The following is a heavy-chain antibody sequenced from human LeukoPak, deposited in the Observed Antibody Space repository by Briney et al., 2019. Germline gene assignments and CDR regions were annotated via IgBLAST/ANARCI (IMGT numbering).Heavy chain of an antibody. V-gene: IGHV4-61*02. CDR3: ARDPAAAYYWYFDL. CDR2: IYTSGST. D-gene: IGHD6-25*01. Sequence: SQTLSLTCTVSGGSISSGSYYWSWIRQPAGKGLEWIGRIYTSGSTNYNPSLKSRVTISVDTSKNQFSLKLSSVTAADTAVYYCARDPAAAYYWYFDLWGRGTLVTVSS. J-gene: IGHJ2*01. CDR1: GGSISSGSYY.